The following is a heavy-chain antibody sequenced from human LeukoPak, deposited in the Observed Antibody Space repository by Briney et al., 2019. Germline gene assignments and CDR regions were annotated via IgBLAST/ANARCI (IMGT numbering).Heavy chain of an antibody. Sequence: GASVKVSCKSSVYTFTCFYIHWVRQAPGQGLEWMGLINPNSGGTNYEQNFRGRVTMTGDTSSSTSYMKLSGLRSDDTAVYYCARDLFVDGTYFFGMGVWGQGTTVTVSS. D-gene: IGHD6-13*01. CDR3: ARDLFVDGTYFFGMGV. V-gene: IGHV1-2*02. J-gene: IGHJ6*02. CDR2: INPNSGGT. CDR1: VYTFTCFY.